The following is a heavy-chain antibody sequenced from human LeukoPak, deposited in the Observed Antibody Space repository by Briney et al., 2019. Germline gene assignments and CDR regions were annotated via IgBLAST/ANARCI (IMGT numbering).Heavy chain of an antibody. V-gene: IGHV4-30-4*01. CDR1: GGSISSGDYY. D-gene: IGHD3-16*01. Sequence: SETLSLTCTVSGGSISSGDYYWSWIRQPPGKGLEWIGYIYYSWSTYYNPSLKSRVTISVDTSKNQFSLKLSSVTAADTAVYYCARDSSALDMGVGAFDIWGQGTMVTVSS. CDR2: IYYSWST. CDR3: ARDSSALDMGVGAFDI. J-gene: IGHJ3*02.